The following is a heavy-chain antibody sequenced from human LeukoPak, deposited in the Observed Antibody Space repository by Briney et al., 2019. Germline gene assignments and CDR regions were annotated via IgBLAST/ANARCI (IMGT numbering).Heavy chain of an antibody. CDR3: ARDRRSGGSSYYFDY. Sequence: PGGSLRLSCAASGFTFSSYAMSWVRQAPGKGLEWVSAISGSGGSTYYADSVKGRFTISRDNSKNTLYLQMNSLRAEDTAVYYCARDRRSGGSSYYFDYWGQGTLVTVSS. D-gene: IGHD2-15*01. CDR1: GFTFSSYA. CDR2: ISGSGGST. V-gene: IGHV3-23*01. J-gene: IGHJ4*02.